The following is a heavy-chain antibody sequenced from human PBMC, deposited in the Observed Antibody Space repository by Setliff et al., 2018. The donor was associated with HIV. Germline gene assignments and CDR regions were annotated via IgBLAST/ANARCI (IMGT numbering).Heavy chain of an antibody. CDR3: AAFDSGRDV. Sequence: SETLSLTCAVSGGSINSYYWSWIRQTPGKGLEWIGEIHPTGHINYNPSYKSRVTVSLDTSKIQFSLKLNSVTAADTGVYYCAAFDSGRDVWGQGTLVTVSS. J-gene: IGHJ4*02. CDR2: IHPTGHI. V-gene: IGHV4-34*01. CDR1: GGSINSYY. D-gene: IGHD6-19*01.